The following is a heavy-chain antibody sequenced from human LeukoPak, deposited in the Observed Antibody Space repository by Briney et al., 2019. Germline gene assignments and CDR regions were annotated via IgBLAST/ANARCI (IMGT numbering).Heavy chain of an antibody. CDR3: ARTDCSNTDCYHFTY. J-gene: IGHJ4*02. Sequence: GESPKISCKGSGYNFISNWIAWVRQMPGKGLEWMGIIYPADSHTRYSPSFQCQVTISADKSNSTASLQWSSLEASDTAIYYCARTDCSNTDCYHFTYWGQGTVVTVSP. D-gene: IGHD2-2*01. V-gene: IGHV5-51*01. CDR1: GYNFISNW. CDR2: IYPADSHT.